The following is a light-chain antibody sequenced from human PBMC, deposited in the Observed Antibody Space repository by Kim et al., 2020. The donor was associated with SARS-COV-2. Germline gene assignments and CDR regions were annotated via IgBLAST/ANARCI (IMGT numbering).Light chain of an antibody. CDR1: QGISNY. CDR3: LQHKSYPLT. Sequence: SVEVRVTRTCRASQGISNYLAWFQQKPGNVPKRLIYAASSLQSGVPSRFGGSGYGTEFTLTISSLQPENFATYYFLQHKSYPLTIGGGTKVDIK. CDR2: AAS. J-gene: IGKJ4*01. V-gene: IGKV1-17*03.